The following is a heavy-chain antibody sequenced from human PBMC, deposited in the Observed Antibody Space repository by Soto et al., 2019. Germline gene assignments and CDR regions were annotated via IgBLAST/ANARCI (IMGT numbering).Heavy chain of an antibody. CDR1: GYTFTSYD. Sequence: ASVKVSCKASGYTFTSYDINWVRQATGQGLEWMGWMNPNSGNTGYAQKFQGRVTMTGNTSISTAYIELSSLRSEDTAVYYCARGRRERFLELLSEGVEGYYYYYMDVWGKGTTVTVSS. J-gene: IGHJ6*03. D-gene: IGHD3-3*01. CDR3: ARGRRERFLELLSEGVEGYYYYYMDV. CDR2: MNPNSGNT. V-gene: IGHV1-8*01.